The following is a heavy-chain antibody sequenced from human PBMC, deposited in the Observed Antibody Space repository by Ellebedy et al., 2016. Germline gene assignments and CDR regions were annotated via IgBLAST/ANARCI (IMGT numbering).Heavy chain of an antibody. J-gene: IGHJ4*02. D-gene: IGHD3-22*01. Sequence: GESLKISCAASGFTFSTYSMNWVRQAPGKGLEWVSSISTSSSYIYYADSVKGRFTISRDNSKDTVFLQMNSLSAEDTALYYCAKDHRLRSVDGFGYWPLDYWGQGTLVTVSS. CDR1: GFTFSTYS. CDR3: AKDHRLRSVDGFGYWPLDY. CDR2: ISTSSSYI. V-gene: IGHV3-21*04.